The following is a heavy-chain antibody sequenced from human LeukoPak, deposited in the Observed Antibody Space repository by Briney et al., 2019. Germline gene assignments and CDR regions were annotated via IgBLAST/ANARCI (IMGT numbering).Heavy chain of an antibody. Sequence: SVKVSCKASGGTFSSYAISWVRQAPGQGLEWMGGIIPIFGTANYAQKFQGRVTITADESTSTAYMELSSLRSEDTAVYYCARSLAYKLGYCSSTSCPWYFDYWGQGTLVTVSS. J-gene: IGHJ4*02. CDR2: IIPIFGTA. CDR3: ARSLAYKLGYCSSTSCPWYFDY. D-gene: IGHD2-2*01. CDR1: GGTFSSYA. V-gene: IGHV1-69*01.